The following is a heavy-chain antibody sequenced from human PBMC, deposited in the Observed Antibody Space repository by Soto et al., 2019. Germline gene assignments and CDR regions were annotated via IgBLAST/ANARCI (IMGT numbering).Heavy chain of an antibody. CDR3: AGAYGYFDY. V-gene: IGHV3-48*01. CDR1: GFTFSSHT. Sequence: GGSLRLSCAASGFTFSSHTMNWVRQAPGKGLEWVSFFSNSGSSIYYADSVKGRFTISRDNAKNLLYLQMDSLRVEDTAVYYCAGAYGYFDYWGQGTLVTVSS. CDR2: FSNSGSSI. D-gene: IGHD2-21*01. J-gene: IGHJ4*02.